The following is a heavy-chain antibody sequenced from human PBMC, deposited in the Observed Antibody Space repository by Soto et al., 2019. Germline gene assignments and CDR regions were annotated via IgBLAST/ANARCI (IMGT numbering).Heavy chain of an antibody. Sequence: ASVKVSCKASGYTFSSYGISWVRQAPGQRLEWMGWISAYTGKTNYAQKFQGRVTMTTDTSTSTAYMALRSLRSDDTAVYYCARDLDSASYYFDYWGQGTLVTVSS. D-gene: IGHD1-26*01. CDR2: ISAYTGKT. CDR1: GYTFSSYG. J-gene: IGHJ4*02. V-gene: IGHV1-18*04. CDR3: ARDLDSASYYFDY.